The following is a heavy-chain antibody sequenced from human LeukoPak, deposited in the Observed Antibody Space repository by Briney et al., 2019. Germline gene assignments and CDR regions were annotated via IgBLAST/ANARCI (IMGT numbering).Heavy chain of an antibody. J-gene: IGHJ4*02. CDR2: IYNSGST. Sequence: SETLSLTCTVSGGSISSSSYYWGWIRQPPGKGLEWIGTIYNSGSTYYNPSLKSRVTISLDTSKNQFSLNLSSVTAADTAVYYCARDKMGGFDYWGQGTLVTVSS. CDR1: GGSISSSSYY. V-gene: IGHV4-39*07. D-gene: IGHD3-16*01. CDR3: ARDKMGGFDY.